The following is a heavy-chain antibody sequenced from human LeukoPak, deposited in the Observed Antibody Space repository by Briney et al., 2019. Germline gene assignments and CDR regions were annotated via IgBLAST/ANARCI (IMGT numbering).Heavy chain of an antibody. CDR3: ARHDDNGWYFFDI. CDR2: IFDSGSP. D-gene: IGHD6-19*01. CDR1: GGSIGTYH. J-gene: IGHJ4*02. V-gene: IGHV4-59*08. Sequence: SETLSLTCTVSGGSIGTYHWSWVRQPPGKGLEWIGYIFDSGSPNYRPALKSRVTISLDTSKNRLSLRLRSATAADTAIYYCARHDDNGWYFFDIWGQGTLVTVSS.